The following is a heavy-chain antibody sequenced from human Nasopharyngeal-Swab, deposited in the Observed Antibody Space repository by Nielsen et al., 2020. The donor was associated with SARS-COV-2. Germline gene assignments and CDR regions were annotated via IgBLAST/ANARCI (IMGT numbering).Heavy chain of an antibody. CDR2: INTNTGNP. J-gene: IGHJ4*02. Sequence: ASVKVSCKASGYTFTSYAMNWVRQAPGQGLEWMGWINTNTGNPTYAQGFTGRFVFSLDTSVNTAYLQISSLKAEDTAVYYCARDHPTQPGDTAMDNSDYWGQGTLVTVSS. CDR1: GYTFTSYA. CDR3: ARDHPTQPGDTAMDNSDY. D-gene: IGHD5-18*01. V-gene: IGHV7-4-1*02.